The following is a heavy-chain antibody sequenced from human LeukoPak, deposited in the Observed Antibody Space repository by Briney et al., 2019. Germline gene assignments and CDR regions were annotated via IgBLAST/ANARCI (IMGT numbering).Heavy chain of an antibody. CDR2: ISWKSDRI. J-gene: IGHJ4*02. V-gene: IGHV3-9*01. Sequence: PGRSLRLSCVASGFIFGDYAMHWVRQTPGKGLEWVSGISWKSDRIVYADSVKGRFTISRDNAKKTLYLQMNNLRPDDTALYYCAKVGLWGQGTLVTVSS. CDR3: AKVGL. CDR1: GFIFGDYA.